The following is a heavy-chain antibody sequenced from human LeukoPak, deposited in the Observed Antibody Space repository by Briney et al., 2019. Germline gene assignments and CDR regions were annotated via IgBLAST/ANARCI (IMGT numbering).Heavy chain of an antibody. J-gene: IGHJ5*02. Sequence: PSETLSLTCTVSGGSMSSRYWSWIRQPPGKGLEWIGYVYYSGTTNSNPSLKSRVTISVDTSKNQFSLNLRSVTAADTAVYYCARDVARSGDLFGWFDPWGQGTLVTVSS. D-gene: IGHD3-10*01. CDR1: GGSMSSRY. CDR2: VYYSGTT. CDR3: ARDVARSGDLFGWFDP. V-gene: IGHV4-59*11.